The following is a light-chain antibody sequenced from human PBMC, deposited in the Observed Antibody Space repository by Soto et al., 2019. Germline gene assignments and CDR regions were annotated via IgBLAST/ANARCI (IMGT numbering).Light chain of an antibody. CDR3: QQYNSFSLIT. Sequence: DIQMTQSPSTLSASVGDRVTITCRVSQSISRWLAWYQQKPGKAPKILISDASILENGVPSRFSGTGSGTEFTLTISNLQPDDFATYFCQQYNSFSLITFGQGTRLEIK. CDR2: DAS. V-gene: IGKV1-5*01. J-gene: IGKJ5*01. CDR1: QSISRW.